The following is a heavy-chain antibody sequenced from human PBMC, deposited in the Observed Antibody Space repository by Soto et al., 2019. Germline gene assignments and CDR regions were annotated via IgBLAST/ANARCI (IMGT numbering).Heavy chain of an antibody. CDR3: ARLGFREYQLLYYFDY. D-gene: IGHD2-2*01. Sequence: GGSLRLSCAASGFTFSSYWMSWVRQAPGKGLEWVANIKQDGSEKYYVDSVKGRFTISRDNAKNSLYLQMNSLRAEDTAVYYCARLGFREYQLLYYFDYWGQGTLVTVSS. CDR1: GFTFSSYW. V-gene: IGHV3-7*01. J-gene: IGHJ4*02. CDR2: IKQDGSEK.